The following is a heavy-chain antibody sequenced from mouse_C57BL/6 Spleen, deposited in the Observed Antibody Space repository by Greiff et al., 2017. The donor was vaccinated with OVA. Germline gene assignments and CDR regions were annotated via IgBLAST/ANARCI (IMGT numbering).Heavy chain of an antibody. J-gene: IGHJ2*01. CDR3: ARSDGYSSYYFDY. Sequence: VQVVESGPELVKPGASVKISCKASGYAFSSSWMNWVKQRPGKGLEWIGRIYPGDGDTNYNGKFKGKATLTADKSSSTAYMQLSSLTSEDSAVYFCARSDGYSSYYFDYWGQGTTLTVSS. CDR1: GYAFSSSW. V-gene: IGHV1-82*01. D-gene: IGHD2-12*01. CDR2: IYPGDGDT.